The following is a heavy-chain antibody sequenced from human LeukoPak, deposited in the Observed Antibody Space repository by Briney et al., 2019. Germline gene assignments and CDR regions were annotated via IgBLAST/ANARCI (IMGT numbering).Heavy chain of an antibody. J-gene: IGHJ4*02. CDR2: IHYSGST. V-gene: IGHV4-39*01. CDR3: ATSPQYGGY. D-gene: IGHD4-23*01. CDR1: GGSISSSGYY. Sequence: SETLSLTCTVSGGSISSSGYYWGWNRQPPGKGLEWIGTIHYSGSTQYNPSLKSRVTISVDTSKNQFSLKLSSVTAADTAVYYCATSPQYGGYLGQGTLVTVSS.